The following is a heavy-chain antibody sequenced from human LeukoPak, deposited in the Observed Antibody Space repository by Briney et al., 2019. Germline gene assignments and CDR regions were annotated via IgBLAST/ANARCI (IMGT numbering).Heavy chain of an antibody. J-gene: IGHJ4*02. CDR1: GYTFTSYY. CDR3: ARSGAPRNNFGDYRGDY. Sequence: ASVKVSCKASGYTFTSYYMHWVRQAPGQGLEWMGIINPSGGSTTYAQKFQGRVTMTRDTSTSTVYMELSSLRSEDTAVYYCARSGAPRNNFGDYRGDYWGQGTLVTVSS. CDR2: INPSGGST. V-gene: IGHV1-46*01. D-gene: IGHD4-17*01.